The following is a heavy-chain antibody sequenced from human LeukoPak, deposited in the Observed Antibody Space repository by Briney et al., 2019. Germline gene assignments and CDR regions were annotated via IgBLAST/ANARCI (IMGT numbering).Heavy chain of an antibody. CDR1: GFTFSNFA. CDR3: AKDTAFYYDSSGSIDI. CDR2: ITGRGGAT. V-gene: IGHV3-23*01. J-gene: IGHJ3*02. D-gene: IGHD3-22*01. Sequence: GGSLRLSCAASGFTFSNFAMSWVRQAPGKGLEWVSVITGRGGATHSADSVKGRFTISRDNSKNTLYLQMNSLRAEDTAVYYCAKDTAFYYDSSGSIDIWGQGTMVTVSS.